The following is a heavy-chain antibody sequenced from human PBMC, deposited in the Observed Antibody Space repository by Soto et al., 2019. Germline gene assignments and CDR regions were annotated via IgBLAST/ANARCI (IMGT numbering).Heavy chain of an antibody. V-gene: IGHV4-31*03. D-gene: IGHD3-9*01. CDR2: IYYGGST. CDR3: ALSGDVLTGSGFQH. Sequence: QVQLQESGPGLVKPSQTLSLTCIVSGGSISSGGYYWNWIRQHPGQGLEWIGNIYYGGSTYYNPSLKSRVTISVDTYKNQFSLKLSSVTAADTAVYYCALSGDVLTGSGFQHWGQGTLVTVSS. J-gene: IGHJ1*01. CDR1: GGSISSGGYY.